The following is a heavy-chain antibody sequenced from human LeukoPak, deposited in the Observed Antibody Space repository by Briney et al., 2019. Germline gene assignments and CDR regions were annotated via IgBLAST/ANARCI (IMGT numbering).Heavy chain of an antibody. V-gene: IGHV3-21*01. CDR1: GFTLSSYS. CDR3: ARDLGSSSALFDY. CDR2: SSSSSSYI. D-gene: IGHD6-6*01. Sequence: GGSLGLSCAASGFTLSSYSMNWVRQAPGKGLEWVSSSSSSSSYIYYADSVKGRFTISRDNAKNSLYLQMNSLRAEDTAVYYCARDLGSSSALFDYWGQGTLVTVSS. J-gene: IGHJ4*02.